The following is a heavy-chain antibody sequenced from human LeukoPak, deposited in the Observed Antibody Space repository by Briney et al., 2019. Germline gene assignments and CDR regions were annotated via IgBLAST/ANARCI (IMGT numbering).Heavy chain of an antibody. CDR2: ISVGGDNT. J-gene: IGHJ4*02. Sequence: GGSLRLSCAASGFTFSKYAMPWVRQAPGKGLEWVSGISVGGDNTYYADSVKGRFTISRDNSKNTLYLQMNSLRAEDTAVYYCAKVKYYDTSAYYSPSYYFDYWGQGTLVTVSS. CDR1: GFTFSKYA. D-gene: IGHD3-22*01. V-gene: IGHV3-23*01. CDR3: AKVKYYDTSAYYSPSYYFDY.